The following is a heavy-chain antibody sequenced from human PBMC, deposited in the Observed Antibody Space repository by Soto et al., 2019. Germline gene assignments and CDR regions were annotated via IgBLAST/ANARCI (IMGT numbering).Heavy chain of an antibody. CDR3: ARDWTSPSCVSSSCPRGDWFDP. J-gene: IGHJ5*02. CDR2: INPYNANT. D-gene: IGHD2-15*01. V-gene: IGHV1-18*04. CDR1: GYTLTDHG. Sequence: ASVKVSCKASGYTLTDHGISWVRQAPGQGLEWMGWINPYNANTRYGEKVQGRVTMTTDTSSTVYMELTGLTSDDTAVYYCARDWTSPSCVSSSCPRGDWFDPWGQGTLVTV.